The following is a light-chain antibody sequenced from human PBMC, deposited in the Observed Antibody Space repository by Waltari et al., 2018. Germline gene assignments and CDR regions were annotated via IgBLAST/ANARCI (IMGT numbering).Light chain of an antibody. CDR1: SSDVGSHNY. CDR2: YVD. Sequence: QSALTQPAPVSGSPGQSITISCTGTSSDVGSHNYVSWYQQHPGNAPKLLISYVDKRPSVVAFRFSCSKSGNTAPLTISGLQPEDEADYYCSSYANSDTWVFGGGTKLTVL. V-gene: IGLV2-14*03. J-gene: IGLJ3*02. CDR3: SSYANSDTWV.